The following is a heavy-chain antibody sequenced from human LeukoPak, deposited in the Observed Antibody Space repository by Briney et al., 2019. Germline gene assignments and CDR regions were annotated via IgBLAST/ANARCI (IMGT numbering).Heavy chain of an antibody. V-gene: IGHV3-53*01. CDR2: IYSGGST. D-gene: IGHD6-25*01. CDR3: ARDRGYSSDY. J-gene: IGHJ4*02. CDR1: GFTVSSNY. Sequence: PGGSLRLSCAASGFTVSSNYMSWVRQGPGKGLEWVSVIYSGGSTYYADSVKGRFTISRDNAKNTLYLQMSSLRAEDTAVYYCARDRGYSSDYWGQGTLVTVSS.